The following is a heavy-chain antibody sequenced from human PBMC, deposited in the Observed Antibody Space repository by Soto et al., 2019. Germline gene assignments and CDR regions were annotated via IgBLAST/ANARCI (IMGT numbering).Heavy chain of an antibody. V-gene: IGHV4-4*07. J-gene: IGHJ6*02. CDR3: ARGAAAYYYYGMDV. D-gene: IGHD2-2*01. Sequence: SETLSLTCTVSGGSISSYYWSWIRQPAGKGLEWIGRIYTSGSTNYNPSLESRVTMSVDTSKNQFSLKLSSVTAADTAVYYCARGAAAYYYYGMDVWGQGTTVTVSS. CDR2: IYTSGST. CDR1: GGSISSYY.